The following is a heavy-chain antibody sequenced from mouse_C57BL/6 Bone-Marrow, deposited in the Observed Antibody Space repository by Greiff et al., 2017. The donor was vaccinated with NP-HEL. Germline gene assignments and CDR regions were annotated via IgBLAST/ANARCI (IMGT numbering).Heavy chain of an antibody. CDR2: IDPENGDT. D-gene: IGHD2-12*01. V-gene: IGHV14-4*01. CDR3: TTYSSFDY. J-gene: IGHJ2*01. CDR1: GFNIKDDY. Sequence: VQLQQSGAELVRPGASVKLSCTASGFNIKDDYMHWVKQRPEQGLEWIGWIDPENGDTEYASKFQGKATITADTSSNTAYLQLSSLTSEDTAVYYGTTYSSFDYWGQGTTLTVSS.